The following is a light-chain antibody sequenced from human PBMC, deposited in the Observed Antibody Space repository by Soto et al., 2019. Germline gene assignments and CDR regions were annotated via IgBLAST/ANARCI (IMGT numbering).Light chain of an antibody. CDR3: QQYKA. J-gene: IGKJ3*01. Sequence: IQIPQSPSSLSASVGDRVTITCQASQDISNYLNWYQQKPGKAPKLLIYDASNLETGVPSRFSGSGSGTDFTFTISSLQPEDIATYYCQQYKAFGPGTKVDSK. V-gene: IGKV1-33*01. CDR2: DAS. CDR1: QDISNY.